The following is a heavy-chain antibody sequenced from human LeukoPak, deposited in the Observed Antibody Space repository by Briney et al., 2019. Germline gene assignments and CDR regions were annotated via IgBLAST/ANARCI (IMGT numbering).Heavy chain of an antibody. CDR1: GYTFTSYY. J-gene: IGHJ4*02. D-gene: IGHD6-19*01. CDR2: ISYDGSNK. Sequence: SCKASGYTFTSYYMHWVRQAPGKGLEWVAVISYDGSNKYYADSVKGRFTISRDNSKNTLYLQMNSLRAEDTAVYYCAREVRLGIAVAEASYFDYWGQGTLVTVSS. CDR3: AREVRLGIAVAEASYFDY. V-gene: IGHV3-30-3*01.